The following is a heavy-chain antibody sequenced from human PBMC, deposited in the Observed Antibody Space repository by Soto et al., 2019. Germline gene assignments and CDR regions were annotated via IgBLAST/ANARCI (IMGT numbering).Heavy chain of an antibody. Sequence: PSETLSLTCTVSAASFSKYYWSWIRQPPGKGLEWIGYIYFNGNTNYNPSLKRRVTIAIDKDKKQISLNLTSVTDADTSVYYRASVTFGGVVVAHWGQGTLVPFSS. V-gene: IGHV4-59*01. CDR3: ASVTFGGVVVAH. CDR1: AASFSKYY. D-gene: IGHD3-16*02. J-gene: IGHJ4*02. CDR2: IYFNGNT.